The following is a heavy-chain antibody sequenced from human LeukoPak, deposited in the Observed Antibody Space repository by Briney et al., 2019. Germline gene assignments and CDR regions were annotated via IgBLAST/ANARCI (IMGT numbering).Heavy chain of an antibody. CDR1: GYTLTELS. Sequence: ASVKVSCKVSGYTLTELSMHWVRQAPGQGLEWMGWINPNSGGTNYAQKFQGRVTMTRDTSISTAYMELSRLRSDDTAVYYCARGGPPYRENDYWGQGTLVTVSS. CDR2: INPNSGGT. J-gene: IGHJ4*02. CDR3: ARGGPPYRENDY. D-gene: IGHD4-11*01. V-gene: IGHV1-2*02.